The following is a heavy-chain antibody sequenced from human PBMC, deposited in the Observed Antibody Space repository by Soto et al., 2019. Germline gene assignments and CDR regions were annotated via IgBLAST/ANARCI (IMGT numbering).Heavy chain of an antibody. Sequence: QVQLVQSGAEVKKPGASVKVSCKASGYAFTTYAISWVRQAPGQGLEWMGWISPYNANTKYAQRVQGRVTMTTDTSTSTAYMELRSLRSDDTAVYYCARDRNLEAYDYADRDAFEIWGHGTMVTVSS. J-gene: IGHJ3*02. CDR3: ARDRNLEAYDYADRDAFEI. CDR2: ISPYNANT. D-gene: IGHD4-17*01. V-gene: IGHV1-18*01. CDR1: GYAFTTYA.